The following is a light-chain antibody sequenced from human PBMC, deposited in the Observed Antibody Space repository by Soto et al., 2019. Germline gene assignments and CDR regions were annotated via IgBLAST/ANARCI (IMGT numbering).Light chain of an antibody. Sequence: DIQMTQSPSTLSASVEDRVTITCRASQSISSWLAWYQQKPGKAPKLLIYDASSLESGVPSRFSGSGSGTEFTFTISSLQPDDFATYYCQQYNSYSFGQGTKVDIK. J-gene: IGKJ1*01. CDR2: DAS. CDR1: QSISSW. CDR3: QQYNSYS. V-gene: IGKV1-5*01.